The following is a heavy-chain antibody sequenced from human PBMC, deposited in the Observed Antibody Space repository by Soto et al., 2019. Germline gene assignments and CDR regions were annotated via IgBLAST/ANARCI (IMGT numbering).Heavy chain of an antibody. V-gene: IGHV3-30*18. J-gene: IGHJ6*02. CDR2: ISYDGSNK. CDR1: GFTFSSYG. CDR3: AKGQGGDYYYGMDV. Sequence: GGSLRLSXAASGFTFSSYGMHWVRQAPGKGLEWVAVISYDGSNKYYADSVKGRFTISRDNSKNTLYLQMNSLRAEDTAVYYCAKGQGGDYYYGMDVWGQGTTVTVS.